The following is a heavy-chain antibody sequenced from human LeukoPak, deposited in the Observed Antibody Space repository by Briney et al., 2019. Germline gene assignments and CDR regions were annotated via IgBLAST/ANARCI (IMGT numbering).Heavy chain of an antibody. Sequence: GGSLRLSCAASGFTFSSYAMSWVRQAPGKGLEWVSSISSSSSYICYADSVKGRFTISRDNAKNSLYLQMNSLRAEDTAVYYCARANSGSYRGAFDYWGQGTLVTVSS. V-gene: IGHV3-21*01. CDR3: ARANSGSYRGAFDY. CDR2: ISSSSSYI. CDR1: GFTFSSYA. J-gene: IGHJ4*02. D-gene: IGHD1-26*01.